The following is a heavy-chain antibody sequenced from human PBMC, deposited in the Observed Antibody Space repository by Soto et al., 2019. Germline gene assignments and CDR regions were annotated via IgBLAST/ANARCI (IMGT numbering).Heavy chain of an antibody. CDR1: GFTFSSYG. J-gene: IGHJ4*02. Sequence: VQLVESGGGVVQPGRSLRLSCAASGFTFSSYGMHWVRQAPGKGLEWVAVISYDGSNKYYADSVKGRFTISRDNSKNTLYLQMNSLRAEDTAVYYCAKDPKGYCGGDCYFDYWGQGTLVTVSS. CDR2: ISYDGSNK. D-gene: IGHD2-21*02. V-gene: IGHV3-30*18. CDR3: AKDPKGYCGGDCYFDY.